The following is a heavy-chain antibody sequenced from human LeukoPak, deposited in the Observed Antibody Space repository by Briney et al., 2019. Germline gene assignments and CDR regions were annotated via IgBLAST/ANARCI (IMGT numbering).Heavy chain of an antibody. V-gene: IGHV3-7*02. J-gene: IGHJ4*02. Sequence: GGSLRLSCAASGFTFSSYWMTWVRQAPGKGLEWVANIKQDGSQKYYVDSVKGRFTISRDNAKSSLYLQMASLRAEDTAVYYCVKSGTWADFDSWGQGTLVTVSS. D-gene: IGHD1-26*01. CDR1: GFTFSSYW. CDR2: IKQDGSQK. CDR3: VKSGTWADFDS.